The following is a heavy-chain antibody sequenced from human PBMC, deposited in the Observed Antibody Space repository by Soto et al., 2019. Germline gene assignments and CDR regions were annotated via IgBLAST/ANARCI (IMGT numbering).Heavy chain of an antibody. D-gene: IGHD2-2*01. CDR1: GFTFSGYY. CDR3: ARDRMPIQYNGLDV. Sequence: GGSLRLSCAASGFTFSGYYMSWVRQAPGKGLEWVANIKQDGSDTSYVDSAKGRFTISRDNAKNLLYLQMNGLRAEDTAVYYCARDRMPIQYNGLDVWGQGTTVTVSS. J-gene: IGHJ6*02. V-gene: IGHV3-7*03. CDR2: IKQDGSDT.